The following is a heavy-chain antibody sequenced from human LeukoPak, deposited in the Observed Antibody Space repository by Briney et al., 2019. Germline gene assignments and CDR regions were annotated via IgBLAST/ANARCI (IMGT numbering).Heavy chain of an antibody. V-gene: IGHV3-21*03. CDR3: TTVEDYVWGSFREKNWFDP. Sequence: PGGSLRLSCAASGFTFSSYSMNWVRQAPGKGLEWVSSISSSSSYIYYADSVKGRFTISRDNAKNSLYLQMNSLKTEDTAVYYCTTVEDYVWGSFREKNWFDPWGQGTLVTVSS. CDR2: ISSSSSYI. D-gene: IGHD3-16*01. J-gene: IGHJ5*02. CDR1: GFTFSSYS.